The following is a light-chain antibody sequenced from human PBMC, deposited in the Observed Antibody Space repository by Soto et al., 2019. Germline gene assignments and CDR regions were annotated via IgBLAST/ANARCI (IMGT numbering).Light chain of an antibody. J-gene: IGKJ2*01. CDR1: ESVSSN. V-gene: IGKV3-15*01. CDR3: QQYNSGTPYT. CDR2: GAS. Sequence: EIVMTQSPDTLSVSPGERATVSCRASESVSSNLAWYQQKAGQAPRLLIYGASTRATGIPARFSGSGSGTEFTLTISTLQSEDVAIYYCQQYNSGTPYTFGQGTKVDI.